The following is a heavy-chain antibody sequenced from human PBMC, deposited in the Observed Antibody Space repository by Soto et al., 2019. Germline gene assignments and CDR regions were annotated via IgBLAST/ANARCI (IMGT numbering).Heavy chain of an antibody. CDR2: INHSGST. J-gene: IGHJ4*02. V-gene: IGHV4-34*01. D-gene: IGHD6-19*01. Sequence: SETLSLTCAVYGGSFSGYYWSWIRQPPGKGLEWIGEINHSGSTNYNPSLKSRVTISVDTSKNQFSLKLSSVTAADTAVYYWATRSIAVAGFDYWGQGTLVTVSS. CDR1: GGSFSGYY. CDR3: ATRSIAVAGFDY.